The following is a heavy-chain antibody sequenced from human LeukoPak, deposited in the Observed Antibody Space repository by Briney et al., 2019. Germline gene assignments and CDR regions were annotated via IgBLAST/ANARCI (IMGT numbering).Heavy chain of an antibody. CDR3: ARGVEPLAANTLAY. J-gene: IGHJ4*02. Sequence: GSLRLSCAASGFTFSSHWMSWVRQAPGKGLEWVSVLYSDGYTKYADSVQGRFTISRDNSKNTLYVEMNSLSPDDTAVYYCARGVEPLAANTLAYWGQGTLVTVSS. CDR1: GFTFSSHW. V-gene: IGHV3-53*01. CDR2: LYSDGYT. D-gene: IGHD1-14*01.